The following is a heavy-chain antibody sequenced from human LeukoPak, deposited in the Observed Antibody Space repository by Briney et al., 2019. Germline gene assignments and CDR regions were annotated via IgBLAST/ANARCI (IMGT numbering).Heavy chain of an antibody. Sequence: ASVKVSCKTSGYTFTTYDINWVRQAPGQGLEWMGRISAYNGYTNYGQKLQGRVTMTTDTSTSTAYMELRSLRSDETAVYYCARVGTGTRSFDYWGQGTLVTVSS. J-gene: IGHJ4*02. V-gene: IGHV1-18*01. D-gene: IGHD1/OR15-1a*01. CDR3: ARVGTGTRSFDY. CDR1: GYTFTTYD. CDR2: ISAYNGYT.